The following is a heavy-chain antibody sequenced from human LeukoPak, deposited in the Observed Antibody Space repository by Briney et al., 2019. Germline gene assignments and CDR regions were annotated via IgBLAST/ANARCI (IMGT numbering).Heavy chain of an antibody. D-gene: IGHD5-24*01. V-gene: IGHV3-30*04. CDR2: ISYDKSHK. J-gene: IGHJ4*02. CDR1: GFTFSSYA. CDR3: ARDTISFQIEKATIPLAY. Sequence: GGSLRLSCAASGFTFSSYAMHWVRQAPDKGLEWVAVISYDKSHKYYADSVKGRFTISRDNSKNTLYLQMNSLRAEDTAVYYCARDTISFQIEKATIPLAYWGQGTLVTVSS.